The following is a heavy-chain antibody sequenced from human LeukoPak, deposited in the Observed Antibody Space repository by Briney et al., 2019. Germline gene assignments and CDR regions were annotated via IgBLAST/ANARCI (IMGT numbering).Heavy chain of an antibody. CDR3: ARGNRIPAATNSVDY. V-gene: IGHV3-21*01. Sequence: GGSLRLSCAASGFTFSSYSMNWLRQAPGKGLEWVSSISSSSSYIYYADSVKGRFTISRDNAKNSLYLQMNSLRAEDTAVYYCARGNRIPAATNSVDYWGQGTLVTFSS. CDR1: GFTFSSYS. J-gene: IGHJ4*02. D-gene: IGHD2-2*01. CDR2: ISSSSSYI.